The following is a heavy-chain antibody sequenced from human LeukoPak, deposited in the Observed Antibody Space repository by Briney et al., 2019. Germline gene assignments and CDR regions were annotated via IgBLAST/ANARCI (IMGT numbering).Heavy chain of an antibody. CDR1: GYTFTSYY. V-gene: IGHV1-46*01. D-gene: IGHD3-3*01. Sequence: ASVKVSCKASGYTFTSYYMHWVRQAPGQGLEWMGIINPSGGSTSYAQKFQGRVTMTRDTSTSTVYMELSSLRSEDTAVYYCARGSKWYFGVDNPSYWGQGTLVTVSS. CDR3: ARGSKWYFGVDNPSY. CDR2: INPSGGST. J-gene: IGHJ4*02.